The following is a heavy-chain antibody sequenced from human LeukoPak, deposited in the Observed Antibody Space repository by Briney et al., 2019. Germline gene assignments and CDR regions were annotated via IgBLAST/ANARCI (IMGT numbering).Heavy chain of an antibody. V-gene: IGHV4-39*07. CDR3: ARGPYYFDS. CDR2: IYYSGGN. CDR1: GGSISSSGYY. Sequence: KSSETLSLTCTASGGSISSSGYYWGWIRQPPGKGLEWIGSIYYSGGNYYNPSLNSRVTISVDTSKNQFSLRLSSVTAADTAVYYCARGPYYFDSWGPGTLVTVSS. J-gene: IGHJ4*02.